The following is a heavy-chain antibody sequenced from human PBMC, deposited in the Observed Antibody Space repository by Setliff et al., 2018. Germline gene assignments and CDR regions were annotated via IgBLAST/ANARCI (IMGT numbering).Heavy chain of an antibody. CDR1: GFTFGDYA. CDR2: IRSKAYGGTT. V-gene: IGHV3-49*04. J-gene: IGHJ5*02. D-gene: IGHD6-6*01. CDR3: ARTPSSSSASWFDP. Sequence: GGSLRLSCTASGFTFGDYAMSWVRQAPGKGLEWVGFIRSKAYGGTTEYAASVKGRFTISRDDSKSIAYLQMKSLRAEDTAVYYCARTPSSSSASWFDPWGQGTLVTVSS.